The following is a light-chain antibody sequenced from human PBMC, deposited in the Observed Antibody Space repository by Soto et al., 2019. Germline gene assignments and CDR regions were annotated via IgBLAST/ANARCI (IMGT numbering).Light chain of an antibody. J-gene: IGLJ3*02. CDR2: EVT. CDR3: SSYTSSSTVV. CDR1: SSDVGGYNY. Sequence: QSALTQPASVSGSPGQSITISCTGTSSDVGGYNYVSWYQQHPGKAPKLMIYEVTDRPSGVSNRFSGYKSGNTASLTISGLQAEDEADYYCSSYTSSSTVVFGGGTKVHVL. V-gene: IGLV2-14*01.